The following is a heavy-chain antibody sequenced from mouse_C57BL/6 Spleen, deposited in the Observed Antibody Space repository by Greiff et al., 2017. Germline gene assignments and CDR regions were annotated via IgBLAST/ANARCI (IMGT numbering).Heavy chain of an antibody. Sequence: VQLKESGPELVKPGASVKMSCKASGYTFTDYNMHWVKQRHGKSLEWIGYINPNNGGTSYNQKFKGKATLTVNKSSSTAYMELRSLTSEDSAVYYCARIYGNYPYAMDYWGQGTSVTVSS. V-gene: IGHV1-22*01. CDR3: ARIYGNYPYAMDY. J-gene: IGHJ4*01. CDR2: INPNNGGT. CDR1: GYTFTDYN. D-gene: IGHD2-1*01.